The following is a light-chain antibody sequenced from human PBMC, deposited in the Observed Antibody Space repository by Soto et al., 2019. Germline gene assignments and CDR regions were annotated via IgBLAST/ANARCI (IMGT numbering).Light chain of an antibody. CDR1: SSDVGSYNP. Sequence: QSVLTQPASVSGSPGQSITISCTGTSSDVGSYNPVSWFQQHPGKAPKLIIYEVSKRPSGLSNRFSGSKSSNTASLTISGLQAEDEADYYCCSYAGGSTSNYVFGTGTKVTVL. CDR2: EVS. J-gene: IGLJ1*01. V-gene: IGLV2-23*02. CDR3: CSYAGGSTSNYV.